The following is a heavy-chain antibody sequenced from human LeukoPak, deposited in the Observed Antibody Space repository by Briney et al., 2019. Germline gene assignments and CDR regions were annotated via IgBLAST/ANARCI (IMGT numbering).Heavy chain of an antibody. J-gene: IGHJ4*02. Sequence: GGSLRLSCVASGYNFSPYWMSWVRQTPGKGLEWVASVSNGGYATYYVDSVRGRFTISRDDAKNSLFLQMNGLGADDTAVYYCTRENYVPDSWGQGTLVTVSS. CDR1: GYNFSPYW. V-gene: IGHV3-7*03. D-gene: IGHD3-10*02. CDR3: TRENYVPDS. CDR2: VSNGGYAT.